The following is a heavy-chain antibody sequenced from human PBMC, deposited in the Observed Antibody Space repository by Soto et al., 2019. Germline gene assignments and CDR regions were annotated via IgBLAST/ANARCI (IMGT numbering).Heavy chain of an antibody. D-gene: IGHD6-6*01. Sequence: SETLSLTCAVYGGSFSGYYWSWIRQPPGKGLEWIGEINHSGSTNYNPSLKSRVTISVDTSKNQFSLKLSSVTAADTAVYYCARDMYSSSGWFDPWGQGTLVTVSS. CDR1: GGSFSGYY. CDR3: ARDMYSSSGWFDP. J-gene: IGHJ5*02. V-gene: IGHV4-34*01. CDR2: INHSGST.